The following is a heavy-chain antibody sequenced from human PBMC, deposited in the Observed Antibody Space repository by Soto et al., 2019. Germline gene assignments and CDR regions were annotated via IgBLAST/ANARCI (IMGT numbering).Heavy chain of an antibody. Sequence: KTGGSLRLSCAASGFTFSNAWMSWVRQAPGKGLEWVGRIKSKTDGGTTDYAAPVKGRFTISRDDSKNMVFLQMNSLKIEDTAVYYCTTDDPINRNWGQGTLVTVSS. CDR1: GFTFSNAW. V-gene: IGHV3-15*01. J-gene: IGHJ4*02. CDR3: TTDDPINRN. CDR2: IKSKTDGGTT.